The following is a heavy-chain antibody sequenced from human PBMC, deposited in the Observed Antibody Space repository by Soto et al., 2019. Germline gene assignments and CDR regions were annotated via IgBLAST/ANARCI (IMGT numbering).Heavy chain of an antibody. D-gene: IGHD3-10*01. CDR1: GFTFSSYG. Sequence: PGGSLRLSCAASGFTFSSYGMHWVRQAPGKGLEWVAVISYDGSNKYYADSVKGRFTISRDNSKNTLYLQMNSLRAEDTAVYYCASVARDYYYGMDVWGQGTTVTVSS. V-gene: IGHV3-30*03. CDR2: ISYDGSNK. J-gene: IGHJ6*02. CDR3: ASVARDYYYGMDV.